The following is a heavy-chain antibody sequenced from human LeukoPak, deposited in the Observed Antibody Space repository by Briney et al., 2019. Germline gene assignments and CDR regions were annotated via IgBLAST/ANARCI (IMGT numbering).Heavy chain of an antibody. J-gene: IGHJ3*02. CDR1: GGSFSGYY. V-gene: IGHV3-66*01. CDR2: IYSGGST. Sequence: PSETLSLTCAVYGGSFSGYYRSWVRQAPGKGLEWVSVIYSGGSTYYADSVKGRFTISRDNSKNTLYLQMNSLRAEDTAVYYCARAVSCTNGACSHDAFHIWGLGTMVTVSS. CDR3: ARAVSCTNGACSHDAFHI. D-gene: IGHD2-8*01.